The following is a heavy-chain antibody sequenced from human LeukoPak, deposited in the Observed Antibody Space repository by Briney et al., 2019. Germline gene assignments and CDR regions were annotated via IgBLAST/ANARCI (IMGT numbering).Heavy chain of an antibody. CDR3: ARDDCSGGSCAFDY. CDR2: ISSSSSCI. CDR1: GFTFSSYS. J-gene: IGHJ4*02. D-gene: IGHD2-15*01. V-gene: IGHV3-21*01. Sequence: GGSLRLSCAASGFTFSSYSMNWVRQAPGKGLEWVSSISSSSSCIYYADSVKGRFTISRDNAKNSLYLQMNSLRAEDTAVYYCARDDCSGGSCAFDYWGQGTLVTVSS.